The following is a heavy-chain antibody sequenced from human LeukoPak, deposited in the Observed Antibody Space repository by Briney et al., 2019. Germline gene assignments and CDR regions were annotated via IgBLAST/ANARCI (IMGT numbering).Heavy chain of an antibody. CDR3: ARDNYGDYAVDV. V-gene: IGHV4-39*02. J-gene: IGHJ6*02. CDR1: GGSISSSSYY. Sequence: SETLSLTCTVSGGSISSSSYYWGWIRQPPGKGLEWIGSIYYSGSTYYNPSLKSRVTISVDTSKNQFSLKLSSVTAADTAVYYCARDNYGDYAVDVWGQGTTVTVSS. CDR2: IYYSGST. D-gene: IGHD4-17*01.